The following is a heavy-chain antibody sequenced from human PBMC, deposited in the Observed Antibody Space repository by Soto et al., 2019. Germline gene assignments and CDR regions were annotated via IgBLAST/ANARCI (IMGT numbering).Heavy chain of an antibody. CDR1: GFTFSSYG. V-gene: IGHV3-30*18. CDR3: AKDRQSSGWYEVWFHFDY. Sequence: QVQLVDSGGVVVQPGRSLRLSCAASGFTFSSYGMHWVRQAPVKGLEWVAVISYDGSNKYYADSVKGRFTISRDNSKNTLYLQMNSLRAEDTAVYYCAKDRQSSGWYEVWFHFDYWGQGTLVTVSS. D-gene: IGHD6-19*01. CDR2: ISYDGSNK. J-gene: IGHJ4*02.